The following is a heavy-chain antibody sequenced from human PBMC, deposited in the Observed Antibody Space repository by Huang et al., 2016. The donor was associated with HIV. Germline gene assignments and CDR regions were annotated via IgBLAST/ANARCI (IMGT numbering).Heavy chain of an antibody. V-gene: IGHV3-30-3*01. CDR2: ISKEGSTK. J-gene: IGHJ4*02. CDR3: ARSEPSRYYFDY. Sequence: QVQLVESGGGVVQPGTSLRRSCAASGFTFSNYAMNWVRQAPGKGLEWVAVISKEGSTKYYADSDKGRLTISRDNSKNTVYLQMNSLRAEDTAVYYCARSEPSRYYFDYWGQGTLVTVSS. CDR1: GFTFSNYA.